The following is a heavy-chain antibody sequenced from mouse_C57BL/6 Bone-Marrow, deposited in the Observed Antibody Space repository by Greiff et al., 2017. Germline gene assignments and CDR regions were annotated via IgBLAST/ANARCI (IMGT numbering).Heavy chain of an antibody. D-gene: IGHD1-1*01. CDR3: AREGYGSSYVDY. J-gene: IGHJ2*01. V-gene: IGHV1-4*01. Sequence: QVQLQQSGAELARPGASVKMSCKASGYTFTSYTMHWVKQRPGQGLEWIGYINPSSGYTKYNQKFKDKATLTADKSSSTAYMQLSSLTSEDSAVYYCAREGYGSSYVDYWGQGTTRTVSS. CDR1: GYTFTSYT. CDR2: INPSSGYT.